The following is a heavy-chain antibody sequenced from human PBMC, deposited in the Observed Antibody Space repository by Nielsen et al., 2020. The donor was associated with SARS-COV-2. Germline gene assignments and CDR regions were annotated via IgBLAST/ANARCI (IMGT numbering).Heavy chain of an antibody. CDR1: GFTFSSYI. CDR2: TSFDGSEE. D-gene: IGHD6-13*01. V-gene: IGHV3-30*04. J-gene: IGHJ4*01. CDR3: ARELARGFDY. Sequence: GESLKISCAASGFTFSSYIMHWVRQAPGKGLEWVASTSFDGSEEFHTDSVKGRFTTSRDNSKNTLYLQMNVLRVEDTAVYYCARELARGFDYWGLGTLVTVSS.